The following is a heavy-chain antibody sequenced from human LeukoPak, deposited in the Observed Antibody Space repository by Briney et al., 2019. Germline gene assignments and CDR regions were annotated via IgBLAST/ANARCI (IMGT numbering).Heavy chain of an antibody. J-gene: IGHJ5*02. CDR2: IYYSGST. D-gene: IGHD3-10*01. V-gene: IGHV4-59*12. Sequence: PSETLSLTCTVSGGSISSYHWSWIRQPPGKGLEWIGYIYYSGSTNYNPSLKSRVTISVDMSKNQISLKLSSVTAADTALYYCARGSEMVRGARHYNWLDPWGLGSLVTVSS. CDR1: GGSISSYH. CDR3: ARGSEMVRGARHYNWLDP.